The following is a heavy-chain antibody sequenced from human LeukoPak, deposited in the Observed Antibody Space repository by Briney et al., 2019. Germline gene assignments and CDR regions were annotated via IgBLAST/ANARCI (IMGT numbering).Heavy chain of an antibody. J-gene: IGHJ4*02. D-gene: IGHD2-2*01. CDR1: GFTLSDYV. CDR3: AKDLTTGVPAAKLGY. Sequence: GGSLRLSCSASGFTLSDYVMHWVRQAPGKGLEWVSAISGSGGSTYYADSVKGRFTISRDNSKNTLYLQMNSLRAEDTAVYYCAKDLTTGVPAAKLGYWGQGTLATVSS. CDR2: ISGSGGST. V-gene: IGHV3-23*01.